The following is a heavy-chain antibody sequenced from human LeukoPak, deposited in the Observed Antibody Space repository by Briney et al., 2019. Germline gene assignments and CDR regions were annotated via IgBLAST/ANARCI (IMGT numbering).Heavy chain of an antibody. CDR1: GYNFPAYW. J-gene: IGHJ6*04. V-gene: IGHV5-51*01. CDR2: IYPGDSDT. D-gene: IGHD2-2*01. CDR3: AKSTASKGYFYYGMDV. Sequence: GESLKISCKGSGYNFPAYWIAWVRPMAGKGLEWIGVIYPGDSDTRYSPSFQGQVTISADKSISTAYLQLSTLKASDTAMYYCAKSTASKGYFYYGMDVWGKGTTVIVSS.